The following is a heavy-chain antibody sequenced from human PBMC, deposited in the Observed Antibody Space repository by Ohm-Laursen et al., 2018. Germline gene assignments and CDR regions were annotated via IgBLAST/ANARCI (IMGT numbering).Heavy chain of an antibody. J-gene: IGHJ6*02. CDR3: ARVPRYCSSTSCSDKYYYYYYGMDV. CDR2: MNPNSGST. CDR1: GYTFSSYD. D-gene: IGHD2-2*01. V-gene: IGHV1-8*01. Sequence: ASVKVSCKASGYTFSSYDIHWVRQATGQGLEWMGWMNPNSGSTGYAQKFRGRVIMTRNTSINTAYMELSSLRSEDTAVYYCARVPRYCSSTSCSDKYYYYYYGMDVWGQGTTVTVSS.